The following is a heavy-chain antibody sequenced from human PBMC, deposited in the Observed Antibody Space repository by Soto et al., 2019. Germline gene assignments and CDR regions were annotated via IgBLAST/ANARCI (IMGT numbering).Heavy chain of an antibody. Sequence: QVQLVQSGAEVKKPGSSVKVSCKASGGTFSSFHITWVRQAPGQGLEWMGRIIPILNIANYAQNFQGRVAISANNSTNTAYVELHRLGSEDTAVYYCARGPSSLGDDWGQGTLITVSS. CDR2: IIPILNIA. V-gene: IGHV1-69*02. CDR3: ARGPSSLGDD. J-gene: IGHJ4*02. D-gene: IGHD2-15*01. CDR1: GGTFSSFH.